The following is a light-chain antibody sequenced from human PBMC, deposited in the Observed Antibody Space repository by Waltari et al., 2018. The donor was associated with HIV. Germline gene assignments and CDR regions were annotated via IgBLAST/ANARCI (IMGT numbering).Light chain of an antibody. CDR2: GNR. CDR1: RSNIGAGYA. J-gene: IGLJ2*01. Sequence: QSVLTQSPSVSGAPGQRVTISCTGSRSNIGAGYAVHCYQQLPGTAPKLLIYGNRNRPSRVPDRFSGSKSGTSASRAITGLQAEDEADYYCQSYDSILCGVVFGGETRLTVL. CDR3: QSYDSILCGVV. V-gene: IGLV1-40*01.